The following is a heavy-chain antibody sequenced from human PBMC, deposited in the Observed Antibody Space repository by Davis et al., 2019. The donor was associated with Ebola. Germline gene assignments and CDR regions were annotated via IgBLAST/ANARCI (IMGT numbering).Heavy chain of an antibody. J-gene: IGHJ6*02. CDR1: GASITSGDFH. CDR3: ARVGLGNCSSTSCYFHGMDV. D-gene: IGHD2-2*01. Sequence: MPSETLSLTCTVSGASITSGDFHWNWIRQSPGKGLEWIGEINHSGSTNYNPSLKSRVTISVDTSKNQFSLKLSSVTAADTAVYYCARVGLGNCSSTSCYFHGMDVWGQGTTVTVSS. CDR2: INHSGST. V-gene: IGHV4-34*01.